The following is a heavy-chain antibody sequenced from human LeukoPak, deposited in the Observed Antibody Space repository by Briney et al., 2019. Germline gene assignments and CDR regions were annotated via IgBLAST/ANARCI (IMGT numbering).Heavy chain of an antibody. Sequence: SETLSLTCAVYGGSFSGYYWSWIRQPPGKGLEWIGEINLSGSTNYNPSLKSRVTISVDTSKNQFSLKLSSVTAADTAVYYCARGQGLRWYPATVGAPRRKYYFDYWGQGTLVTVSS. CDR2: INLSGST. CDR1: GGSFSGYY. CDR3: ARGQGLRWYPATVGAPRRKYYFDY. V-gene: IGHV4-34*01. J-gene: IGHJ4*02. D-gene: IGHD4-23*01.